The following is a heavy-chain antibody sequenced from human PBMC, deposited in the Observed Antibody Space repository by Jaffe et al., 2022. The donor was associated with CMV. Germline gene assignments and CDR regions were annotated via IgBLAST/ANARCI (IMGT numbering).Heavy chain of an antibody. CDR2: IIPIFGTA. J-gene: IGHJ6*02. CDR1: GGTFSSYA. D-gene: IGHD2-2*01. CDR3: ASGPHIVVVPAADYYYYGMDV. V-gene: IGHV1-69*01. Sequence: QVQLVQSGAEVKKPGSSVKVSCKASGGTFSSYAISWVRQAPGQGLEWMGGIIPIFGTANYAQKFQGRVTITADESTSTAYMELSSLRSEDTAVYYCASGPHIVVVPAADYYYYGMDVWGQGTTVTVSS.